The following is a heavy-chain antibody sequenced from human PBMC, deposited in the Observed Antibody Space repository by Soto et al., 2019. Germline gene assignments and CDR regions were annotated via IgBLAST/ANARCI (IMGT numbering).Heavy chain of an antibody. V-gene: IGHV1-18*01. CDR2: VGTNNADT. CDR3: ARELNTDNSAYYSFAF. J-gene: IGHJ4*02. Sequence: GASVKVSCKTSGYRFTAYGLAWLRQAPGQRPEWLGWVGTNNADTNYAQKFQDRVTMTTDRSTTTTYMELRSLRYDDTAVYYCARELNTDNSAYYSFAFWGQGTLVTVSS. D-gene: IGHD3-22*01. CDR1: GYRFTAYG.